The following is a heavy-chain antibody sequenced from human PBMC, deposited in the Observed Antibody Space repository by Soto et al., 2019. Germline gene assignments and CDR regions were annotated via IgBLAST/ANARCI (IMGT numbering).Heavy chain of an antibody. CDR1: RFRFSSYG. D-gene: IGHD4-17*01. J-gene: IGHJ2*01. V-gene: IGHV3-30*18. CDR3: AKGTTVTPWRYLDL. Sequence: QEQLVESGGGVVQPGRSLRLSCAAARFRFSSYGMHWVRQAPGKGLEWMVVVSYDGDYQNYADSVKGRFTISRDNSKNTLYLQMDSLRPEDTAVYYCAKGTTVTPWRYLDLWGPGTLVTVSS. CDR2: VSYDGDYQ.